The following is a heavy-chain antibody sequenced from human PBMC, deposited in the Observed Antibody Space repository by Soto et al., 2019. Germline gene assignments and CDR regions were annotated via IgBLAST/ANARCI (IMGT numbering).Heavy chain of an antibody. J-gene: IGHJ4*02. CDR2: SRNKANSYST. Sequence: EVQLVESGGGLVQPGGSLRISCAASGFTFSDHYMDWVRQAPGKGLEWVGRSRNKANSYSTEYAASVKGRFTISRDESKNSVYMQMNSLKTEDTAVYYCARFSGSNTRGHDYWGQGTLVTVST. CDR3: ARFSGSNTRGHDY. CDR1: GFTFSDHY. D-gene: IGHD1-26*01. V-gene: IGHV3-72*01.